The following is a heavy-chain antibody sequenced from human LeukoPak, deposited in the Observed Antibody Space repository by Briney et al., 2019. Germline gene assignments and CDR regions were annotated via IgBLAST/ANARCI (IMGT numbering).Heavy chain of an antibody. CDR3: ARAGFCSSTSCYSEYFQH. D-gene: IGHD2-2*01. CDR1: GYTFTSYG. J-gene: IGHJ1*01. V-gene: IGHV1-18*01. CDR2: ISAYNGNT. Sequence: ASVKVSCKXSGYTFTSYGISWVRQTPGQGLEWMGWISAYNGNTNYAQKLQGRVTMTTDTSTSTAYMELRSLRSDDTAVYYCARAGFCSSTSCYSEYFQHWGQGTLVTVSS.